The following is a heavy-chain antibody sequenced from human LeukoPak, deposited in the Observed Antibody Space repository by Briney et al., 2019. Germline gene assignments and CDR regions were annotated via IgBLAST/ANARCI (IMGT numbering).Heavy chain of an antibody. V-gene: IGHV4-39*01. J-gene: IGHJ4*02. Sequence: SETLSLTCTISGSSITSVSHYWGWIRQPPGKGLEWIGDIYYTGSTYYSPSLRSRVTMSVHTSENQFSLRLNSVTAVDTAVYYCARRWGKIGGVTYEYWGQGTLVTVSS. CDR2: IYYTGST. CDR1: GSSITSVSHY. CDR3: ARRWGKIGGVTYEY. D-gene: IGHD3-16*01.